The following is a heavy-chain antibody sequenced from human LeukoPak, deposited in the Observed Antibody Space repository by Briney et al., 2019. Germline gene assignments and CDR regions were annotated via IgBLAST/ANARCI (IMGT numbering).Heavy chain of an antibody. CDR1: GFTFGDYA. Sequence: GRSLRLSCTTSGFTFGDYAMTWVRQAPGKGLEWVGFIRNKAYGETTEYAASVKGRLTISRDDSKSIAYLQMNSLKTEDTAVYYCSRVAFWVQNNDFWSGYPDYWGQGTLVTVSS. V-gene: IGHV3-49*04. CDR2: IRNKAYGETT. D-gene: IGHD3-3*01. CDR3: SRVAFWVQNNDFWSGYPDY. J-gene: IGHJ4*02.